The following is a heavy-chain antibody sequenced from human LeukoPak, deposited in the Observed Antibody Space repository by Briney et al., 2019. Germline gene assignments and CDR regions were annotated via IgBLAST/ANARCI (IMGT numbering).Heavy chain of an antibody. V-gene: IGHV3-48*03. D-gene: IGHD2-15*01. CDR2: ISSSSSDI. CDR3: ARGYCGGGSCCEVDY. CDR1: GFIFSSYE. J-gene: IGHJ4*02. Sequence: GGSLRLSCAASGFIFSSYEMNWVRQAPGKGLEWVSFISSSSSDIYYADSVKGRFTISRDNAKNSLYLQMNNMRAEDTAVYYCARGYCGGGSCCEVDYWGQGTLVTVSS.